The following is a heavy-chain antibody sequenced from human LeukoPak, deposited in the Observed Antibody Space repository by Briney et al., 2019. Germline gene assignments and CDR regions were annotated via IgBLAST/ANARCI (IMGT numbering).Heavy chain of an antibody. V-gene: IGHV3-7*01. CDR1: GFTFSSYW. J-gene: IGHJ5*02. D-gene: IGHD6-13*01. Sequence: GGSLRLSCAASGFTFSSYWMSWVRQAPGKGLEWVANIKQDGSEKYYVDSVKGRFTISRDNAKNSLYLQMNSLRAEDTAVYYCARDNGYSSSWFREAWFDPWGQGTLATVSS. CDR2: IKQDGSEK. CDR3: ARDNGYSSSWFREAWFDP.